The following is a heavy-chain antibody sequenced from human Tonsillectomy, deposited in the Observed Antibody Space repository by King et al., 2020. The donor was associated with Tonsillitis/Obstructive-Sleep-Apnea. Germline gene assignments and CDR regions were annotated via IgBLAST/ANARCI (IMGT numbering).Heavy chain of an antibody. J-gene: IGHJ4*02. Sequence: VQLVESGGGVVQPGRSLRLSCAASGFTFSSYGMHWVRQAPGKGLEWVALISYDGSNKYYADSVKGRFTISRDNSKNTLYLQMNSLRAEDTAVYYCAKAQITEALIDYWGQGTLVTVSS. CDR3: AKAQITEALIDY. V-gene: IGHV3-30*18. CDR1: GFTFSSYG. D-gene: IGHD1-14*01. CDR2: ISYDGSNK.